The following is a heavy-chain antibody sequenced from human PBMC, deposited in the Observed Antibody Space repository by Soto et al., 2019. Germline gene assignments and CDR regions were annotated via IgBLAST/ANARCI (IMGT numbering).Heavy chain of an antibody. V-gene: IGHV4-30-4*01. CDR3: ARVGYEYYYDSSGYPGAFDI. CDR2: IYYSGST. D-gene: IGHD3-22*01. CDR1: GGSISSGDYY. Sequence: QVQLRESGPGLVKPSQTLSLTCTVSGGSISSGDYYWSWIRQPPGKGLEWIGYIYYSGSTYYNPSLKSRVTISVDTSKNQFSLKLSSVTAADTAVYYCARVGYEYYYDSSGYPGAFDIWGQGTMVTVSS. J-gene: IGHJ3*02.